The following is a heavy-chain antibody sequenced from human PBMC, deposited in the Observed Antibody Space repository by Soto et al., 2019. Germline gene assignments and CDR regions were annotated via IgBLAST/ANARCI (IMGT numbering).Heavy chain of an antibody. CDR3: ARRKFGGLYAF. Sequence: QLQLQESGPGLVKPSETLSLTCTVSGGSISSSSYYWGWIRQPPGKGLEWIGSIYYSGSTYYNPSLKSRVTTSVDTSKNQFSLKLRSVTAADAAVYYCARRKFGGLYAFWGQGTMVTVSS. CDR2: IYYSGST. J-gene: IGHJ4*02. V-gene: IGHV4-39*01. CDR1: GGSISSSSYY. D-gene: IGHD3-10*01.